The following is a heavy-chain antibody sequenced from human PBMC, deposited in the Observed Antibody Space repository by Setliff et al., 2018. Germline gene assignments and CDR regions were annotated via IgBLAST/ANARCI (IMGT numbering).Heavy chain of an antibody. CDR1: GFTFSDYS. D-gene: IGHD3-3*01. V-gene: IGHV3-48*04. CDR3: AKGKNYDSTSGWGYYLDV. CDR2: ISSASRTI. J-gene: IGHJ6*03. Sequence: PGGSLRLSCAASGFTFSDYSMNWVRQAPGKGLQWVSYISSASRTIHYADSVKGRFSISRENAMNSLYLQMNSLRVEDTAVYYCAKGKNYDSTSGWGYYLDVWGKGTTVTVSS.